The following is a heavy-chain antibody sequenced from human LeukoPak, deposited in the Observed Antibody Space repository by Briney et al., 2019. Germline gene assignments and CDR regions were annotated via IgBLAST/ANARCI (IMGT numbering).Heavy chain of an antibody. CDR2: ISAYNGNT. D-gene: IGHD5-18*01. CDR1: GYTFTSYG. V-gene: IGHV1-18*01. J-gene: IGHJ5*02. Sequence: ASVKVSCKASGYTFTSYGISWVRQAPGQGLEWMGWISAYNGNTNYAQKLQGRVTMTTDTSTSTAYMELRSLRSEDTAVYYCARGLRGYSYGHNWFDPWGQGTLVTVSS. CDR3: ARGLRGYSYGHNWFDP.